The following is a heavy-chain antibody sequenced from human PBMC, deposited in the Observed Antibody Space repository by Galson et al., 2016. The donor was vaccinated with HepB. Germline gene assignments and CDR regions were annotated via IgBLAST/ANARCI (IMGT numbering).Heavy chain of an antibody. J-gene: IGHJ4*02. V-gene: IGHV3-23*01. CDR3: AKTPHGDWNYSPLWDY. D-gene: IGHD1-7*01. CDR1: GFTFSTYA. CDR2: FSISGGST. Sequence: SQRLSCAASGFTFSTYAMSWVRQAPGKGLEWVSTFSISGGSTFYADSVKGRFTISRDNSKNSLYLQMNSLKAEDTAVYYCAKTPHGDWNYSPLWDYWGQGTLVTVSS.